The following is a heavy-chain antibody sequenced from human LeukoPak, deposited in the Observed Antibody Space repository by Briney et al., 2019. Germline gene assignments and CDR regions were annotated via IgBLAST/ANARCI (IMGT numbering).Heavy chain of an antibody. Sequence: TXSLXCTVSGGSIISGDYYWSWIRQPPGKGLEWIGYIYFSGSTYYNPSLKSRVTISVDTTENQFSLKLSSVTAADTAVYYCARIYGRTDYWGQGTLVTVSS. CDR1: GGSIISGDYY. CDR3: ARIYGRTDY. V-gene: IGHV4-30-4*08. CDR2: IYFSGST. D-gene: IGHD2/OR15-2a*01. J-gene: IGHJ4*02.